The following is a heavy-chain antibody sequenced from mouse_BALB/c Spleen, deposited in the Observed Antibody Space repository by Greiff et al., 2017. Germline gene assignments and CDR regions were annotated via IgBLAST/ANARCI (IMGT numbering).Heavy chain of an antibody. D-gene: IGHD4-1*01. CDR3: ARECAGTGSMDY. CDR1: GFTFSDYY. Sequence: EVKLMESGGGLVKPGGSLKLSCAASGFTFSDYYMYWVRQTPEKRLEWVATISDGGSYTYYPDSVKGRFTISRDNAKNNLYLQMSSLKSEDTAMYYCARECAGTGSMDYWGQGTSVTVSS. CDR2: ISDGGSYT. J-gene: IGHJ4*01. V-gene: IGHV5-4*02.